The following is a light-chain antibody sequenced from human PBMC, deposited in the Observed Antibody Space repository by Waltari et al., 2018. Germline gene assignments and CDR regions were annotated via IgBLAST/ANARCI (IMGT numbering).Light chain of an antibody. CDR1: SSNIGSYI. Sequence: QSVLTQPPSASGTPGQRVTISCSGSSSNIGSYIVNWYQQPPGTAPKRLCSINNLRPEGGPDRFSGARSGTSACRAISGLQSEDEADYYCAAWDDSLDGPVFGGGTRLTVL. CDR3: AAWDDSLDGPV. CDR2: INN. J-gene: IGLJ2*01. V-gene: IGLV1-44*01.